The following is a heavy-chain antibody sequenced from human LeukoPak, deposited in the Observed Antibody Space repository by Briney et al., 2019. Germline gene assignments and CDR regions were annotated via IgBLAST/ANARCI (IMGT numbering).Heavy chain of an antibody. CDR1: GFTLSTYW. J-gene: IGHJ4*02. Sequence: GGSLRLSCAASGFTLSTYWMSWVRHAPGKGLEWGANIKQDGSDKYYVDSVKGRFTISRDNAKNSLFLQMNSLIAEDTAVYYCARVRCSSNSCFPDYWGQGTLVTVSS. V-gene: IGHV3-7*01. D-gene: IGHD2-2*01. CDR3: ARVRCSSNSCFPDY. CDR2: IKQDGSDK.